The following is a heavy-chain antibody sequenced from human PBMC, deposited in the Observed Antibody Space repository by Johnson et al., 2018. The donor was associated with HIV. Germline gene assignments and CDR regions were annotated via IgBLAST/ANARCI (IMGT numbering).Heavy chain of an antibody. CDR2: IRYDGSNK. V-gene: IGHV3-30*02. CDR1: GFSVSSKY. D-gene: IGHD1-26*01. Sequence: QVQLVESGGGLVQPGGSLRLSCAASGFSVSSKYMSWVRQAPGKGLEWVAFIRYDGSNKYYADSVKGRFTISRDNSKNTLYLQMNSLRAEDTAVFYCAREGWELPRTGFDVWGLGTMVTVSS. CDR3: AREGWELPRTGFDV. J-gene: IGHJ3*01.